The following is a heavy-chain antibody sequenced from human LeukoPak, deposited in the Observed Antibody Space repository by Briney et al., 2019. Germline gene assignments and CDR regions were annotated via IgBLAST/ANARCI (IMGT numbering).Heavy chain of an antibody. CDR2: INHSGST. CDR3: ARSAAAGFSYYSYYLDV. Sequence: SETLSLTCAVYGGSFSGYYWSWIRQPPGRGLEWIGEINHSGSTKYNPSLKSRVTISVDTSKNQFSLNLSSVTAADTAVYYCARSAAAGFSYYSYYLDVWGKGTTVTIFS. D-gene: IGHD6-13*01. CDR1: GGSFSGYY. J-gene: IGHJ6*03. V-gene: IGHV4-34*01.